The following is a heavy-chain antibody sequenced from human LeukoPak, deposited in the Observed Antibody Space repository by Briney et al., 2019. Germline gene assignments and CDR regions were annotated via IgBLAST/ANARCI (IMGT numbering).Heavy chain of an antibody. CDR3: AKDSGVGMATTFSILDI. CDR1: GFTFDDYA. CDR2: ISLNSGSI. V-gene: IGHV3-9*01. Sequence: PGRSLRLSCAASGFTFDDYAMHWVRQAPGKGLEWVSGISLNSGSIGYADSVKGRFTISRDNAKNSLYLQMNSLSAEDTAVYYCAKDSGVGMATTFSILDIWGRGTMVTVSS. D-gene: IGHD5-24*01. J-gene: IGHJ3*02.